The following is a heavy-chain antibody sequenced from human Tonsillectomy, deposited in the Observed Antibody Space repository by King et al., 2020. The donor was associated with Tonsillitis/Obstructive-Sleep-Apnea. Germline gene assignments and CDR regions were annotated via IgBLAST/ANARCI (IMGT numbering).Heavy chain of an antibody. CDR2: ISGSGNST. CDR1: GFTFSTYG. Sequence: VQLVESGGGLVQPGGSLRLSCAASGFTFSTYGMSWVRQAPGKGPEWVSVISGSGNSTYYSDSVKGRFTISRDNSKNTLYLQMNSLRTEDTAVYYCAKDHRGGRYCSGNSCATFGMDVWGQGTTVTVSS. V-gene: IGHV3-23*04. D-gene: IGHD2-15*01. J-gene: IGHJ6*02. CDR3: AKDHRGGRYCSGNSCATFGMDV.